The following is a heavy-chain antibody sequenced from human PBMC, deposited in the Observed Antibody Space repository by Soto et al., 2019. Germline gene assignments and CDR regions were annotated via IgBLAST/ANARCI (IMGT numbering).Heavy chain of an antibody. D-gene: IGHD1-26*01. CDR3: AKEGRAWDDAFDI. CDR2: ISGSGSST. Sequence: GGSLRLSCAASGFTFSSYAMSWVRQAPGKGLEWVSVISGSGSSTHYADSVKGRFTISRDNSMNTLYLQMNSLRAEDTAVYYCAKEGRAWDDAFDIWGQGTMVTVSS. J-gene: IGHJ3*02. CDR1: GFTFSSYA. V-gene: IGHV3-23*01.